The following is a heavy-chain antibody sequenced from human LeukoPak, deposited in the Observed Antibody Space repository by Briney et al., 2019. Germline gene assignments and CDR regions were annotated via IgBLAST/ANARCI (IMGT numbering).Heavy chain of an antibody. CDR1: GFTFSSYA. Sequence: PGRSLRLSCAASGFTFSSYAMHWVRQAPGKGLEWVAVISYDGSNKYYADSVKGRFTISRDNSKNTLYLQMNSLRAEDTAVYYCARGRYCSSTSCFYYFDYWGQGTLDTVSS. J-gene: IGHJ4*02. V-gene: IGHV3-30-3*01. D-gene: IGHD2-2*01. CDR2: ISYDGSNK. CDR3: ARGRYCSSTSCFYYFDY.